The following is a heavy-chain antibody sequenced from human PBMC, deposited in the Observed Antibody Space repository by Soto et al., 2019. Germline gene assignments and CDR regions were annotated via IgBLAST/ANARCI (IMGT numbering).Heavy chain of an antibody. D-gene: IGHD5-12*01. Sequence: QVTLKESGPVLVKPTETLTLTCTVSGFSLSNARMGVSWIRQPPGKALEWLAHIFSNDEKSYSTSLKSRLTTSKDTSKSQVVLTMTNMDPMDTATYYCARIRWLRLEGGAFDIWGQGTMVTVSS. CDR3: ARIRWLRLEGGAFDI. J-gene: IGHJ3*02. CDR1: GFSLSNARMG. V-gene: IGHV2-26*01. CDR2: IFSNDEK.